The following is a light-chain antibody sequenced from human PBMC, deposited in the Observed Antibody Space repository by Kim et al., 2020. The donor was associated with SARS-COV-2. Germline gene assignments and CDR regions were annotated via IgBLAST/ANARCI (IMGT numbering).Light chain of an antibody. CDR3: QQYTKWPL. J-gene: IGKJ3*01. CDR1: QSGSSN. CDR2: GAS. Sequence: SVSPGERATLFGRASQSGSSNVAWYQQKPGLAPRLLIYGASTRATGTPARFSGSGSETEFTLTISSLQSEDFAFYYCQQYTKWPLFGPGTKVDIK. V-gene: IGKV3-15*01.